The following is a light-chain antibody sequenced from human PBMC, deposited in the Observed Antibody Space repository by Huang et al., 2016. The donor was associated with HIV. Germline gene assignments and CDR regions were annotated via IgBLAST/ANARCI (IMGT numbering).Light chain of an antibody. Sequence: IQLTQSPSSLSASIEDRVTITCRASQDISSYLAWYQQKPGKAPKLLIYAASTLERGVPSRFNGSGSGTEFTLTINNLQPEDFATYYCLQLNSYPGTFGPGTNVDV. J-gene: IGKJ3*01. CDR1: QDISSY. CDR2: AAS. V-gene: IGKV1-9*01. CDR3: LQLNSYPGT.